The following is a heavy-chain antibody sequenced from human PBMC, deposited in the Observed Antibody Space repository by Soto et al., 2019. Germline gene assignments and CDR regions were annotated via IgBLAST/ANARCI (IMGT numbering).Heavy chain of an antibody. CDR2: IYSGGAT. D-gene: IGHD3-10*01. CDR3: AKDRSTYYLVPPFDP. Sequence: GGSLRLSCAAAGFSVSTSHFSWVRQAPGKGLEWVSVIYSGGATHYAVSVKGRFTISRDNSKNTLYLQMNSLRAEDTAVYYCAKDRSTYYLVPPFDPWGQGTLVTVSS. V-gene: IGHV3-53*01. J-gene: IGHJ5*02. CDR1: GFSVSTSH.